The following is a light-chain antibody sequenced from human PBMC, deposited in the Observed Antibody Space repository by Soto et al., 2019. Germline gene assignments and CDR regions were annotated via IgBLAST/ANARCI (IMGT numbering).Light chain of an antibody. CDR3: QQRSRWPIT. J-gene: IGKJ5*01. V-gene: IGKV3-11*01. Sequence: EIVLTQSPATLSLSPGQRATLSCRAGQNINIYLAWYQQKPGQVPRLLIHDASNRATGIPARFSGSGSGTDFTLTISSLEPEDFAVYYCQQRSRWPITFGQGTRLEI. CDR2: DAS. CDR1: QNINIY.